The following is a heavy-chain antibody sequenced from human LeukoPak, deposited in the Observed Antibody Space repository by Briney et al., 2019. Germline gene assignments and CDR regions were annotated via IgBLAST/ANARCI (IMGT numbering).Heavy chain of an antibody. D-gene: IGHD3-3*01. CDR2: INPNSGGT. CDR3: ARDRSSYYDFRSGYFAYDYYMDV. Sequence: ASVKVSCKASGYTFTGYYMHWVRQAPGQGLEWMGWINPNSGGTNYAQKFQGRVTMTRDTSISTAYMELSRLRSDDTAVYYCARDRSSYYDFRSGYFAYDYYMDVWGKGTTVTVSS. CDR1: GYTFTGYY. V-gene: IGHV1-2*02. J-gene: IGHJ6*03.